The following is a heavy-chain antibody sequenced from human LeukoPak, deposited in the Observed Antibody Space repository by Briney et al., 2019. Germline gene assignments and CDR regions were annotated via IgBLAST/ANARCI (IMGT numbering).Heavy chain of an antibody. CDR1: GFTFSSYA. Sequence: PGGSLRLSCAAPGFTFSSYAMSWVRQAPGKGLEWVSAISGSGGSTYYADSVKGRFTISRDNSKYTLYLQMNSLRAEDTAVYYCAKYCSGGSCYDYWGQGTLVTVSS. V-gene: IGHV3-23*01. CDR2: ISGSGGST. D-gene: IGHD2-15*01. J-gene: IGHJ4*02. CDR3: AKYCSGGSCYDY.